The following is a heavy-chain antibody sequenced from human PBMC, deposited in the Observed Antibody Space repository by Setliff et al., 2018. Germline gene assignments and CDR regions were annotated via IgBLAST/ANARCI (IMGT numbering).Heavy chain of an antibody. V-gene: IGHV4-59*01. D-gene: IGHD5-18*01. CDR3: AREPMDSAMVTTGAFDI. J-gene: IGHJ3*02. Sequence: PSETLSLTCTVSGDSINNFYWTWIRQPPGKGLEWIGYIYHSGGTSYNTSLKSRVTISVDTSKNQFSLRLRSVSAADTAVYYCAREPMDSAMVTTGAFDIWGRGTMVTVSS. CDR1: GDSINNFY. CDR2: IYHSGGT.